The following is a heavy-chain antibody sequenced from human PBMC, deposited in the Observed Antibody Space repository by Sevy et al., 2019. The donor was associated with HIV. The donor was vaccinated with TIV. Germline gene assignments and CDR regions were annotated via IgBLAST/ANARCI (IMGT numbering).Heavy chain of an antibody. CDR3: AIVKAVAGTFDY. D-gene: IGHD6-19*01. CDR1: GFTFSSNW. V-gene: IGHV3-74*01. J-gene: IGHJ4*02. Sequence: GGSLRLSCAASGFTFSSNWMHWVRQAPGKGLVWVSRINSDGSSTSYADSAKGRFTISRDNAKNTLYLQMNSLRAEDTAVYYCAIVKAVAGTFDYWGQGTLVTVSS. CDR2: INSDGSST.